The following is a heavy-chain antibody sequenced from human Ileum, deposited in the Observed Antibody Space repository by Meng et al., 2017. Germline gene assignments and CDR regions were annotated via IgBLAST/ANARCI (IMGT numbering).Heavy chain of an antibody. CDR3: AGGSSGQYYFDY. Sequence: GESLKISCAASGFTFNSYAMSWVRQAPGKGLEWVSAISGSGGSTYYTDSVKGRFTISRDNSKNTLHLQMNSLRAEDTAVYYCAGGSSGQYYFDYWGQGTLVTVSS. CDR1: GFTFNSYA. J-gene: IGHJ4*02. D-gene: IGHD3-22*01. CDR2: ISGSGGST. V-gene: IGHV3-23*01.